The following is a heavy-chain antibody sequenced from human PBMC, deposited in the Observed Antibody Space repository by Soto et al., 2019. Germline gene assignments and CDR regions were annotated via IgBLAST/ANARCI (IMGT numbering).Heavy chain of an antibody. J-gene: IGHJ6*02. V-gene: IGHV3-21*01. CDR3: ARTIKGGPYGMDV. CDR2: ISSSSSDI. CDR1: GFTFSSYS. Sequence: EVQLVESGGGLVKPGGSLRLSCAASGFTFSSYSMNWVRQAPGKGLEWVSSISSSSSDIYYADSVKGRFTISRDNAKNSLYLQMNSLRAEDTAVYYCARTIKGGPYGMDVWGQGTTVTVSS.